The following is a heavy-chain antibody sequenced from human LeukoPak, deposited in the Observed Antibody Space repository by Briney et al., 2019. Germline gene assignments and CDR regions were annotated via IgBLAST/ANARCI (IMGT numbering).Heavy chain of an antibody. Sequence: GASVKVSCKASGYTFTGYYMHWVRQAPGQGLEWMGWINPNSGGTNYAQKFQGRVTMTRDTSISTAYMELSRLRSDDTAVYYCARRPDFGTNIIGAWGQGTLVTVSS. V-gene: IGHV1-2*02. D-gene: IGHD1-14*01. CDR3: ARRPDFGTNIIGA. J-gene: IGHJ5*02. CDR1: GYTFTGYY. CDR2: INPNSGGT.